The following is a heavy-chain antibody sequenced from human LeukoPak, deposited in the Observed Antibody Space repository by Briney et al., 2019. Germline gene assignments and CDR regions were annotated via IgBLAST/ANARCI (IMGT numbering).Heavy chain of an antibody. D-gene: IGHD3-10*01. Sequence: GGSLRLSCAASGFTFSSYAMSWVRQAPGKGLEWVSAISGSGGSTYYADSVKGRFTISRDNSKNTLYLQMDSLRAEDTAVYYCAKLSYYGSGSYGNYFDYWGQGTLVTVSS. CDR3: AKLSYYGSGSYGNYFDY. CDR2: ISGSGGST. V-gene: IGHV3-23*01. J-gene: IGHJ4*02. CDR1: GFTFSSYA.